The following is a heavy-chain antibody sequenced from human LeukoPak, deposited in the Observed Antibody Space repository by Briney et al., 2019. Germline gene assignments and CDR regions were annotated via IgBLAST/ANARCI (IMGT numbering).Heavy chain of an antibody. V-gene: IGHV3-73*01. CDR3: TRQDCSGGPCSFVDY. D-gene: IGHD2-15*01. CDR2: IRSKTNNYAT. Sequence: GGSLRLSCAASGFSLSDTIIHWVRQASGRRLEWVGRIRSKTNNYATAYAASVSGRFTISRDDSKNTAYLQMNALKTEDTAVYFCTRQDCSGGPCSFVDYWGQGTLVTVSS. CDR1: GFSLSDTI. J-gene: IGHJ4*02.